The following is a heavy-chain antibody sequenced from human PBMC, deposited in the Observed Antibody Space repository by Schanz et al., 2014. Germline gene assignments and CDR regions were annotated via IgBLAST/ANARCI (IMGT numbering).Heavy chain of an antibody. J-gene: IGHJ3*02. Sequence: QVQLVDSGGGLVKPGGSLRLSCAASGFTFSDYYMTWIRQAPGKGLEWVSYISSSSSYTNYADSVQGRFTISRDNSKNALYLQMDSLRAEDTAVYYCARGIITMVRGGDVGAFDIWGQGTMVTVSS. CDR2: ISSSSSYT. V-gene: IGHV3-11*06. CDR1: GFTFSDYY. CDR3: ARGIITMVRGGDVGAFDI. D-gene: IGHD3-10*01.